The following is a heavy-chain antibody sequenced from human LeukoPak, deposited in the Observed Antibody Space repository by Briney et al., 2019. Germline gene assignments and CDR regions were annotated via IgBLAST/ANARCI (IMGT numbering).Heavy chain of an antibody. Sequence: PSETLSLTCTVSGGSISSYYWSWIRQPPGKGLEWIGYIYYSGSTNYNPSLKSRVTISVDTSMNQFSLKLSSVTAADTAVYYCARERCSGGSCYLGGVLRGYFDSWGQGTLVTVSS. CDR1: GGSISSYY. D-gene: IGHD2-15*01. CDR2: IYYSGST. J-gene: IGHJ4*02. V-gene: IGHV4-59*01. CDR3: ARERCSGGSCYLGGVLRGYFDS.